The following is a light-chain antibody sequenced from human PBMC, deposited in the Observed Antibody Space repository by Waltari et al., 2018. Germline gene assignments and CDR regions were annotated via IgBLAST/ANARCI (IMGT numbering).Light chain of an antibody. J-gene: IGKJ3*01. CDR2: ATS. CDR1: QDITNY. Sequence: DVQMTQSPSSLSASIGDRVTITCQASQDITNYLNWYQQKPGKAPNLLIYATSNLESGVPSRFSGSGSGTLFTFTISSLQPEDIATYYCQHYDSLPLTFGPGTTVDV. V-gene: IGKV1-33*01. CDR3: QHYDSLPLT.